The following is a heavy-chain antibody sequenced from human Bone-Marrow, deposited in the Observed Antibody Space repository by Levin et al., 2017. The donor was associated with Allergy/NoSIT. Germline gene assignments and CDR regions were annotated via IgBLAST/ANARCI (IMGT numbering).Heavy chain of an antibody. J-gene: IGHJ4*02. CDR1: GFIFDDFG. D-gene: IGHD3-10*01. V-gene: IGHV3-9*01. CDR2: ISWNSGTV. Sequence: SLKISCAASGFIFDDFGMHWVRQVPGKGLEWVSGISWNSGTVGYADSVKGRFTISRDNAKNSLHLEMNSLRPEDTGFYYCAKDASGSYVAPDYWGQGTLVTVSS. CDR3: AKDASGSYVAPDY.